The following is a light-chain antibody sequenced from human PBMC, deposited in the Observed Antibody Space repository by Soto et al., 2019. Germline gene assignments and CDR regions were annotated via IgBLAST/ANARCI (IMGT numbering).Light chain of an antibody. CDR3: SSYSSKTPTYV. J-gene: IGLJ1*01. V-gene: IGLV2-14*01. CDR2: EVT. CDR1: SSDIGGYNY. Sequence: QSVLAQPASVSGSPGQSITISCTGGSSDIGGYNYVSWYQQHPGRAPRLLILEVTNRPSGVPDRFSGSKSGNTASLIIRGLQAEDEADYFCSSYSSKTPTYVFGTGTKVTVL.